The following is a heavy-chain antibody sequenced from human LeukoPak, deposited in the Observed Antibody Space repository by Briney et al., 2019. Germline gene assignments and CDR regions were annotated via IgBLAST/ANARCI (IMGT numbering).Heavy chain of an antibody. Sequence: SETLSLTCTVSGGSISSSSYYWGWIRQPPGKGLEWIGSIYYSGSTYYNPTLKSQITISVDTSKNQFPLKLSSVTAADTAVYYCARHPQAITKTSFDPWGQGTLVTVSS. CDR3: ARHPQAITKTSFDP. V-gene: IGHV4-39*01. D-gene: IGHD3-10*01. CDR2: IYYSGST. J-gene: IGHJ5*02. CDR1: GGSISSSSYY.